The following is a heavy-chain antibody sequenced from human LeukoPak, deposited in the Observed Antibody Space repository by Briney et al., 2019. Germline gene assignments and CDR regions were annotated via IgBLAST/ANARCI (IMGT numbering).Heavy chain of an antibody. Sequence: GGSLRLSCVGSGFTFSNYYMYWVRQAPGKGLVWVSRIKNAGTDTIYADSVKGRFTVSRDNAKNTVYLQMSSLRAEDTAVYYCARGGYGHNMDVWGEGTTVTVSS. CDR2: IKNAGTDT. D-gene: IGHD3-10*01. V-gene: IGHV3-74*01. CDR3: ARGGYGHNMDV. J-gene: IGHJ6*03. CDR1: GFTFSNYY.